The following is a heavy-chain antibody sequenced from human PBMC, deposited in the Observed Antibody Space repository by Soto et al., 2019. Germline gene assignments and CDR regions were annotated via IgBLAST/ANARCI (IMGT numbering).Heavy chain of an antibody. CDR1: GFTFVNNA. V-gene: IGHV3-30-3*01. J-gene: IGHJ6*02. CDR3: ARGTTTSAFSAMDV. Sequence: QVQLVESGGGVVQPGRSLRLSVEASGFTFVNNAMAWARQAPGKGLEWVAVISYDGSNKYIAESVKGRFTISRDNSKNTLFLQMNSLRAEDTAIYYCARGTTTSAFSAMDVWGQGTTVTVSS. D-gene: IGHD1-1*01. CDR2: ISYDGSNK.